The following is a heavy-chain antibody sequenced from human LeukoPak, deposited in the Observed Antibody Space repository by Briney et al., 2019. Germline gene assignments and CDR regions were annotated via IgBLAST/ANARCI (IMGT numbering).Heavy chain of an antibody. CDR2: IYYSGST. CDR3: ARLYSGYDEVGGDYYYYYMDV. Sequence: PSETLSLTCTVSGGSISSYYWSWIRQPPGKGLEWIGYIYYSGSTDYNPSLKSRVTISVETSKNQFSLKLSSVTAADTDVYYCARLYSGYDEVGGDYYYYYMDVWGKGTTVTISS. J-gene: IGHJ6*03. D-gene: IGHD5-12*01. V-gene: IGHV4-59*01. CDR1: GGSISSYY.